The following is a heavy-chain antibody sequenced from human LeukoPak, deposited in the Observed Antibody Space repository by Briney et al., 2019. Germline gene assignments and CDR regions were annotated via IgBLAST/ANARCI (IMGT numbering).Heavy chain of an antibody. V-gene: IGHV3-7*01. D-gene: IGHD3-10*02. CDR3: AELGITMIGGV. CDR2: MNQDGSEK. CDR1: GFIFSRYW. Sequence: GRSLRLSCAASGFIFSRYWMSWVRQAPGKGLEWVANMNQDGSEKYYVDSVKGRFTISRDNAKNSLYLQMNSLRAEDTAVYYCAELGITMIGGVWGKGTTVTISS. J-gene: IGHJ6*04.